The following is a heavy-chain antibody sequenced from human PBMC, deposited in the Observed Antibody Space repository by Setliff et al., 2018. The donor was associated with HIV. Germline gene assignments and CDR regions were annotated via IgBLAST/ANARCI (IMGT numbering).Heavy chain of an antibody. CDR2: ISPYNGNT. CDR1: GYTFTNFG. J-gene: IGHJ6*02. CDR3: ARLGSGWSDSYYYAMDI. D-gene: IGHD6-19*01. Sequence: ASVKVSCKASGYTFTNFGISWVRQAPGQGLEWMGWISPYNGNTKYAQKFLDRVTMTIDTATSRAYMELRSLRSDDTAVYFCARLGSGWSDSYYYAMDIWGQGTTVTVSS. V-gene: IGHV1-18*01.